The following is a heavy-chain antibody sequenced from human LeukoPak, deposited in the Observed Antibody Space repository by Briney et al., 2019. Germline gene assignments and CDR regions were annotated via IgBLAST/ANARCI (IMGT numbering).Heavy chain of an antibody. D-gene: IGHD1-1*01. J-gene: IGHJ4*02. V-gene: IGHV3-7*01. CDR1: GFTFSNYW. Sequence: GGSLRLSCAASGFTFSNYWMGWVRQPPGKGLQWVANIKEDGTEKYYVDSVKGRFTISRDNSKNTLYLQMNSLRAEDTAVYYCARELDYYFDYWGQGTLVTVSS. CDR3: ARELDYYFDY. CDR2: IKEDGTEK.